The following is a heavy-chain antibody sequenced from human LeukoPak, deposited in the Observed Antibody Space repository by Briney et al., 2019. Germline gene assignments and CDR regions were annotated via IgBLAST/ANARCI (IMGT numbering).Heavy chain of an antibody. V-gene: IGHV1-18*01. Sequence: ASVKVSCKAPGCTFTSYGISWVRQAPGQGLEWMGWISAYNGNTNYAQKLQGRVTMTTDTSTSTAYMELRSLRSDDTAVYYCAKYCSSTSCYGMDVWGQGTTVTVSS. D-gene: IGHD2-2*01. CDR2: ISAYNGNT. CDR1: GCTFTSYG. CDR3: AKYCSSTSCYGMDV. J-gene: IGHJ6*02.